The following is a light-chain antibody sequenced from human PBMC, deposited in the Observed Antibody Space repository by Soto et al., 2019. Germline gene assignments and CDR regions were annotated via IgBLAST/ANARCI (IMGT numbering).Light chain of an antibody. V-gene: IGLV1-44*01. J-gene: IGLJ3*02. Sequence: QSVLTQPPSASGTPGQRVTISCSGSSSNIGSNTVNWYQQLPGTAPKLLIYSNNQQPSGVPDRFSGSKSGTSASLAISGLQSEDEADYYCAAWDDSLNVLNWVFGGGTKLTVL. CDR3: AAWDDSLNVLNWV. CDR2: SNN. CDR1: SSNIGSNT.